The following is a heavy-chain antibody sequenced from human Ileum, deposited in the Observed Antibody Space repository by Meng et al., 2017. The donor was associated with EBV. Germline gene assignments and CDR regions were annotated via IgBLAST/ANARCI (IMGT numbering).Heavy chain of an antibody. CDR1: GYTFTSYA. CDR2: INAGNGNT. V-gene: IGHV1-3*01. CDR3: ARDYDILTGYYNVMGWFDP. Sequence: GKLVRVGAKVKKPVASVKVSCKASGYTFTSYAMHWVRQAPGQRLEWMGWINAGNGNTKYSQKFQGRVTITRDTSASTAYMELSSLRSEDTAVYYCARDYDILTGYYNVMGWFDPWGQGTLVTVSS. J-gene: IGHJ5*02. D-gene: IGHD3-9*01.